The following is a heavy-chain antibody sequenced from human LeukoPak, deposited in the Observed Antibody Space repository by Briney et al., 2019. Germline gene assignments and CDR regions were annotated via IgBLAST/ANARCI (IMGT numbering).Heavy chain of an antibody. Sequence: GGSLRLSCAVSGFTFSDHYMDWVRQAPGKGLERVARIRKKTNTYPTQYASSVKARFTISRDDSTNSLYLQMNSLKTEDTAVYYCARVYTSSSRTSDYWGQGTLVTVSS. CDR1: GFTFSDHY. CDR3: ARVYTSSSRTSDY. V-gene: IGHV3-72*01. D-gene: IGHD6-6*01. J-gene: IGHJ4*02. CDR2: IRKKTNTYPT.